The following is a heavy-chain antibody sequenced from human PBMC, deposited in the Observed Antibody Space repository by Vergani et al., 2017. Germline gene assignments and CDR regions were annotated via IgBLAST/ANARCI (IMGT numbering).Heavy chain of an antibody. CDR1: GFTFNQYG. J-gene: IGHJ5*02. V-gene: IGHV3-33*01. D-gene: IGHD1-14*01. CDR2: TWYDGNNK. CDR3: ARDLRLLYNRLDP. Sequence: QVQLVESGGGVVQPGRSLRLSCAASGFTFNQYGMHWVRQAPGKGLEWVAVTWYDGNNKQYADSVKGRFTMSRDNSKSTMYLQMNSLRDEDTGVYYCARDLRLLYNRLDPWGQGTLVTVSS.